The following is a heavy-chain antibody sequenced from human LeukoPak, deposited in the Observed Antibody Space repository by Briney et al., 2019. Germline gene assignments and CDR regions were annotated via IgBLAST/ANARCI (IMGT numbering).Heavy chain of an antibody. CDR1: GGSISSYY. V-gene: IGHV4-59*12. Sequence: SETLSLTCTVSGGSISSYYWSWIRQPPGKGLEWIGYIYYSGSTNYNPSLKSRVTISVDTSRNQFSLKLSSVTAADTAVYYCARGYCSSTSCYAGAYYYYYMDVWGKGTTVTVSS. D-gene: IGHD2-2*01. CDR2: IYYSGST. J-gene: IGHJ6*03. CDR3: ARGYCSSTSCYAGAYYYYYMDV.